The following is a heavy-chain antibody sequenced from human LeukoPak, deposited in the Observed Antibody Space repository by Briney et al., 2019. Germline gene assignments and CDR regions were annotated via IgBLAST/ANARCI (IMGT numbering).Heavy chain of an antibody. CDR2: IYYSGST. CDR3: ARAPRPPRSLLGPFDY. V-gene: IGHV4-59*01. D-gene: IGHD3-10*01. J-gene: IGHJ4*02. Sequence: SETLSLTCTVSGGSISSYYWSWIRQPPGKGLEWIGYIYYSGSTNYNPSLKSRVTISVDTSKNQFSLKLSSVTAADTAVYYCARAPRPPRSLLGPFDYWGQGTLVTVSS. CDR1: GGSISSYY.